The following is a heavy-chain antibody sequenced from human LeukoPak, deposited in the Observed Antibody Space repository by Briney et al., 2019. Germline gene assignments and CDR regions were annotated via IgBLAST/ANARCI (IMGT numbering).Heavy chain of an antibody. V-gene: IGHV4-59*11. CDR2: IHYTEIT. D-gene: IGHD3-16*01. Sequence: SETLSLTCTVSSGSISGHYCSWLRQAPGKGLEWLGYIHYTEITIYNPSLKSRVAISLDTSKNRFSLNLKSVTAADTAVYYCARDGPFYFDYWGQGTLVTVSS. CDR3: ARDGPFYFDY. CDR1: SGSISGHY. J-gene: IGHJ4*02.